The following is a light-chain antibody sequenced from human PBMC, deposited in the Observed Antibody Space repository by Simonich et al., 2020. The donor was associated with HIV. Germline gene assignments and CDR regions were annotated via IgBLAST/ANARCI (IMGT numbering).Light chain of an antibody. Sequence: QSALAQPASVSGSPGQSITISCTGTYTDVGAYNYVSWYQQHPGKAPKLIVYDVSKRPSGVYNRFYGAKSGNAASLTISGLQAEDEADYYCSSYTSITTWVFGGGTKLTVL. J-gene: IGLJ3*02. CDR3: SSYTSITTWV. CDR1: YTDVGAYNY. V-gene: IGLV2-14*03. CDR2: DVS.